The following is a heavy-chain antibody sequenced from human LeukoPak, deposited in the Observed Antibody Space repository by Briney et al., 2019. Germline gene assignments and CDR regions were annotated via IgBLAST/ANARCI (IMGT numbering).Heavy chain of an antibody. V-gene: IGHV1-18*01. Sequence: GASVKVSCKASGYTFTSYGISWVRQAPGQGLEWMGWISAYNGNTNYAQKLQGRVTMTTDTSTSTAYMELRSLRSDDTAVYYCARVAPDTAMVRGYYYMDAWGKGTTVTVSS. CDR2: ISAYNGNT. J-gene: IGHJ6*03. CDR1: GYTFTSYG. CDR3: ARVAPDTAMVRGYYYMDA. D-gene: IGHD5-18*01.